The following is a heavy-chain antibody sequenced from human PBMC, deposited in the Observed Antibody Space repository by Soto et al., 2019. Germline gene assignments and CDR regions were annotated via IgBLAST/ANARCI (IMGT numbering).Heavy chain of an antibody. CDR1: GYILTTYG. CDR3: ARVEFRNWFDP. Sequence: GSSVKVSCKASGYILTTYGISWVLQAPGQGLEWMGWIGPYNGNTNYAQKLQGRVTMTTDTSTSTAYMELRSLRSVDTAVYYCARVEFRNWFDPWGQGTLVTVSS. J-gene: IGHJ5*02. CDR2: IGPYNGNT. V-gene: IGHV1-18*01. D-gene: IGHD2-21*01.